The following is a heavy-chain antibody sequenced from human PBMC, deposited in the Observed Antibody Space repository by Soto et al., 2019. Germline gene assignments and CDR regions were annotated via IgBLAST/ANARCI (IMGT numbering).Heavy chain of an antibody. CDR3: ARDRRMQRYYGMDV. J-gene: IGHJ6*02. CDR2: RWYDGINK. Sequence: GGSLRLSCAASGFTFSSYGLPWVRQAPGKGLEWVAVRWYDGINKYYADSVKGRFTISRDNSKNTLYLQMDSLRAEDTAVYYCARDRRMQRYYGMDVWGQGTTVTVSS. D-gene: IGHD6-25*01. V-gene: IGHV3-33*01. CDR1: GFTFSSYG.